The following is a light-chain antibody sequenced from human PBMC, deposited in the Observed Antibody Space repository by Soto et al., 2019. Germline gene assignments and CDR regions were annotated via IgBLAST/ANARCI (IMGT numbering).Light chain of an antibody. J-gene: IGLJ3*02. CDR1: IDDVTAYYR. V-gene: IGLV2-18*01. Sequence: QSALTQPPSVSGSPGQSVTISCSGTIDDVTAYYRVSWYQQTPGTAPKLMIYDVSNRPSGVPDRFSGSRSGNTASLTISGLQAEDEGDYYCATWDDSLHGRVFGGGTQLTVL. CDR3: ATWDDSLHGRV. CDR2: DVS.